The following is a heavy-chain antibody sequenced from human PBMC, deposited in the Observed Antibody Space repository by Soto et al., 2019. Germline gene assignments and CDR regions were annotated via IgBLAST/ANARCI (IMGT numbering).Heavy chain of an antibody. D-gene: IGHD6-13*01. Sequence: ASVKVSCKASGYTFTSYAMHWVRQAPGQRLEWMGWINAGNGNTKYSQKFQGRVTITRDTSASTAYMELSSLRSEDTAVYYCARGAQGHSSSSYYYMDVWGKGTTVTVSS. V-gene: IGHV1-3*01. CDR2: INAGNGNT. CDR3: ARGAQGHSSSSYYYMDV. J-gene: IGHJ6*03. CDR1: GYTFTSYA.